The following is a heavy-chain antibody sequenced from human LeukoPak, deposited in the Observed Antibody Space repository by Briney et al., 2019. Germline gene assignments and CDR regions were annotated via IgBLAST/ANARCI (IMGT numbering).Heavy chain of an antibody. D-gene: IGHD2-2*01. CDR1: GGSISSYY. Sequence: SETLSLTCTVSGGSISSYYWSWIRQPPGKGLEWIGYIYYSGSTNYNPSLKSRVTISVDTSKNQFSLKLSSVTAADTAVYYCARAYCSSTSCYYYFDYWGQGTLVTVSS. CDR2: IYYSGST. CDR3: ARAYCSSTSCYYYFDY. J-gene: IGHJ4*02. V-gene: IGHV4-59*01.